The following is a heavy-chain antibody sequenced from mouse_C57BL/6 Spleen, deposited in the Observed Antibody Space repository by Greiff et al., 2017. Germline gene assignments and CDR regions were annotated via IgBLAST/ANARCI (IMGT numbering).Heavy chain of an antibody. CDR3: ARGITTVVATRFDY. V-gene: IGHV1-82*01. D-gene: IGHD1-1*01. CDR1: GYAFSSSW. Sequence: QVQLQQSGPELVKPGASVKISCKASGYAFSSSWMNWVKQRPGKGLEWIGRIYPGDGDTNYNGQFKGKATLTADKSSSTAYMQLSSLTSEDSAVDFCARGITTVVATRFDYWGQGTTLTVSS. CDR2: IYPGDGDT. J-gene: IGHJ2*01.